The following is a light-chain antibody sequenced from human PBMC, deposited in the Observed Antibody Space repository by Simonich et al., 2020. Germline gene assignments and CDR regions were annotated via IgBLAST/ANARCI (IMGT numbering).Light chain of an antibody. CDR2: DAS. Sequence: DIQMTQSPSSLSASVGDRVTITCQASQDISNYLNWYQQKPGKAPKLLIYDASSLQSGVPSRFSGSGSGTDFTLTISSLQPEDFATYYCQQANSFPQTFGQGTKLEIK. CDR3: QQANSFPQT. J-gene: IGKJ2*01. V-gene: IGKV1-12*01. CDR1: QDISNY.